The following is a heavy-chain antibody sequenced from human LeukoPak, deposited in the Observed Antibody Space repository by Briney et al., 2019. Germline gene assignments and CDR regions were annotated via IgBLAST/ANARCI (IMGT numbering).Heavy chain of an antibody. V-gene: IGHV3-23*01. D-gene: IGHD3-10*01. Sequence: AGSLRLSCAASGFTFSSYAMSWVRQAPGKGLEWVSAISGSGGSTYYADSVKGRFTISRDNSKNTVYLQMNSLRAEDTAVYYCARELHDYFAYWGQGTLVTVSS. CDR2: ISGSGGST. CDR1: GFTFSSYA. J-gene: IGHJ4*02. CDR3: ARELHDYFAY.